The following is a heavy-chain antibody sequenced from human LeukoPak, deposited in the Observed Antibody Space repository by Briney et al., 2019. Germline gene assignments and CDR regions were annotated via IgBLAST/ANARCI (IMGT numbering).Heavy chain of an antibody. Sequence: PGGSLRLSCAASGFTFSSYAMSWVRQAPGKGLEWVSAISGSGGSTYYADSVKGRFTISRDNSKNTLYLQMNSLRAEDTAVYYCATHQQRHDFWSGYRPPPMGYFDYWGQGTLVTVSS. CDR2: ISGSGGST. V-gene: IGHV3-23*01. D-gene: IGHD3-3*01. CDR1: GFTFSSYA. CDR3: ATHQQRHDFWSGYRPPPMGYFDY. J-gene: IGHJ4*02.